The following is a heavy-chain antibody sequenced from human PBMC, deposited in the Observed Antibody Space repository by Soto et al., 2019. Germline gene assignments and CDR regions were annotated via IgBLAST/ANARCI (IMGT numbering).Heavy chain of an antibody. J-gene: IGHJ4*02. CDR2: ISSSSSYI. CDR1: GFTFSSYS. CDR3: ARAIQAIVGATGNFGY. D-gene: IGHD1-26*01. V-gene: IGHV3-21*01. Sequence: EVQLVESGGGLVKPGGSLRLSCAASGFTFSSYSMNWVRQAPGKGLEWVSSISSSSSYIYYADSVKGRFTISRDNAKNSLYLQMNSLRAEDTAVYYCARAIQAIVGATGNFGYWGQGTLVTVSS.